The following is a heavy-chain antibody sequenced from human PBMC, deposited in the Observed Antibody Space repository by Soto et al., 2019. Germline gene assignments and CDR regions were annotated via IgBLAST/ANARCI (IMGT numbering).Heavy chain of an antibody. J-gene: IGHJ6*02. CDR1: GGTFSSYA. CDR3: AGVSTRLSAVQAVHDYGVLSGRIEYGMDV. V-gene: IGHV1-69*01. D-gene: IGHD4-17*01. Sequence: QVQLVQSGAEVKKPGSSVKVSCKASGGTFSSYAISWVRQAPGQGLEWMGGIIPIFGTANYAQKFQGRVTVTAKESTGTAYMGLGSLSSDDTAVYYCAGVSTRLSAVQAVHDYGVLSGRIEYGMDVWGQGTTVTVSS. CDR2: IIPIFGTA.